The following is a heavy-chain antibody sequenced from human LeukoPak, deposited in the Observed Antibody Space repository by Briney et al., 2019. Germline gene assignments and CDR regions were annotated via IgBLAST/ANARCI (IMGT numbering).Heavy chain of an antibody. J-gene: IGHJ6*03. D-gene: IGHD4-17*01. V-gene: IGHV1-46*01. CDR2: INPSGGST. Sequence: GASVKVSCKASGYTFTSYYMHWVRQAPGQGLEWMGIINPSGGSTSYAQKFQGRVTMTRDTSTSTAYMELRGLTSGDTAVYYCARMERTVTTGKGRLNYYYYYMDVWGKGTTVTVSS. CDR1: GYTFTSYY. CDR3: ARMERTVTTGKGRLNYYYYYMDV.